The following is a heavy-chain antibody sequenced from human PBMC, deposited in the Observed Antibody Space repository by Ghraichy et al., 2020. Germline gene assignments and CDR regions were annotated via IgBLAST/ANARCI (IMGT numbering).Heavy chain of an antibody. CDR1: GGSISSRGYY. D-gene: IGHD3-10*01. J-gene: IGHJ4*02. CDR3: ARLPDPYYYGSGSYPPYYCDY. V-gene: IGHV4-39*01. Sequence: GSLRLSCTVSGGSISSRGYYLGWIRQPPGKGLESIGSIYYSGTTYYNPSLKSRVTMSVDTSKNQFSLRLTSLTAADTAVYYCARLPDPYYYGSGSYPPYYCDYWGQGTLVTVSA. CDR2: IYYSGTT.